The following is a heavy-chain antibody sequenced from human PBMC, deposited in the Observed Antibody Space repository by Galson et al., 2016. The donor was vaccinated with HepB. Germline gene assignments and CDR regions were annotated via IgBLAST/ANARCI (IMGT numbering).Heavy chain of an antibody. CDR3: ATNRRYRGDGFDL. CDR1: GFDFNNCG. V-gene: IGHV3-33*01. CDR2: IWYDGHTK. Sequence: SLRLSCAASGFDFNNCGMHWVRQAPGKGLEWEAIIWYDGHTKYYGDSVKGRFTISRDNSKNTLYLQINSLRAEDTALYYCATNRRYRGDGFDLWGQGTMGSVSP. J-gene: IGHJ3*01. D-gene: IGHD2-21*02.